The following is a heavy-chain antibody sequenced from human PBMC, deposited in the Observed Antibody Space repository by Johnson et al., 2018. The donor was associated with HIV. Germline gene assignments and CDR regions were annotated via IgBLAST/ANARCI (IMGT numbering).Heavy chain of an antibody. Sequence: VQLVESGGDVVQPGGSLRLSCVASGFIFNNYAMHWVRQAPGKGLEWVSLIAWDGSSAYYADAVKGRFTITRDNSKNSLYLQMNSLRTEDTALDSCAYKDTTYYYADFNIWGQGTMVTVSS. CDR1: GFIFNNYA. J-gene: IGHJ3*02. CDR3: AYKDTTYYYADFNI. V-gene: IGHV3-43D*03. D-gene: IGHD3-22*01. CDR2: IAWDGSSA.